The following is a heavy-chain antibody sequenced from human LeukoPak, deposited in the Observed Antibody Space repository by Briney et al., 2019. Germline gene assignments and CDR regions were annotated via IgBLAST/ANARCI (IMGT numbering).Heavy chain of an antibody. V-gene: IGHV4-4*07. CDR2: IYTSGST. CDR1: GVSISSYY. CDR3: ARDAVAVPVHFDY. J-gene: IGHJ4*02. Sequence: PSETLSLTCTVSGVSISSYYWSWIRQPAGKGLEWIGRIYTSGSTNYNPSLKSRVTMSVDTSKDQFSLKLNSVTAADTAVYYCARDAVAVPVHFDYWGQGTLVTVSS. D-gene: IGHD6-19*01.